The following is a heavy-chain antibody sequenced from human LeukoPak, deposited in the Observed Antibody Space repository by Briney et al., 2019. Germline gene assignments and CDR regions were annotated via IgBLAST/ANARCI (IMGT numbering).Heavy chain of an antibody. CDR1: GGSFSGYY. V-gene: IGHV4-4*08. CDR3: ATSYNWNFVNY. Sequence: SETLSLTCAVYGGSFSGYYWSWIRQPPGKGLEWIGRIYTSGGTNYNPSLKSRVTISVDTSKNQFSLKLSSVTAADTAVYYCATSYNWNFVNYWGQGTLVTVSS. CDR2: IYTSGGT. D-gene: IGHD1-7*01. J-gene: IGHJ4*02.